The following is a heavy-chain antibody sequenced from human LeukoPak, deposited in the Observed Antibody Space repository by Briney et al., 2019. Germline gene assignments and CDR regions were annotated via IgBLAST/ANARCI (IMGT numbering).Heavy chain of an antibody. CDR3: ARWPHYYDSNGFDSFDY. CDR2: IYSGSNT. Sequence: GGSLRLSCAASGFTVSSNYMSWVRQAPGKGLEWVSVIYSGSNTYYADSVKGRFTISRDNSKNTLYLQMNSLRAEDTAVYFCARWPHYYDSNGFDSFDYWGQGTLVTVSS. D-gene: IGHD3-22*01. CDR1: GFTVSSNY. V-gene: IGHV3-66*01. J-gene: IGHJ4*02.